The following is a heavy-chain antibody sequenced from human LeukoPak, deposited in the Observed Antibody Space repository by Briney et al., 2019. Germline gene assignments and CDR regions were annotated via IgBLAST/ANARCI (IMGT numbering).Heavy chain of an antibody. D-gene: IGHD6-13*01. CDR3: ARIGYSSSCSDF. J-gene: IGHJ4*02. CDR2: ISNRGTTI. V-gene: IGHV3-11*01. CDR1: GFTFSDFY. Sequence: GGSLRLSCAASGFTFSDFYMTWIRQAPGKGLEWVSYISNRGTTIHYADSVRGRFTISRDNAKNSLYLQMNSLRAEDTAVYYCARIGYSSSCSDFWGQGTLVTVSS.